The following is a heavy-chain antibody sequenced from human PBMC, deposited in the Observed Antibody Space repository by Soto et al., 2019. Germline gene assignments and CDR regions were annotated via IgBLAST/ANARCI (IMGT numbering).Heavy chain of an antibody. CDR2: IYYNGNT. D-gene: IGHD6-6*01. Sequence: QVHLQESGPGLVKPSQTLSLTCTVSGGSISSANYYWSWIRQHPGKGLEWIGYIYYNGNTYYNPSLKSRVSISIATSKNQFSLDLRSVSAADTAVYYCARGLEYSSPSDYWGQGTLVTVSS. J-gene: IGHJ4*02. CDR1: GGSISSANYY. CDR3: ARGLEYSSPSDY. V-gene: IGHV4-31*03.